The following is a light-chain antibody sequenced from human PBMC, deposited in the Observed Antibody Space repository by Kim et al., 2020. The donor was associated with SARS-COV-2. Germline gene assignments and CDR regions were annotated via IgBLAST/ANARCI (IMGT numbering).Light chain of an antibody. J-gene: IGLJ1*01. V-gene: IGLV2-14*03. CDR2: DVS. CDR1: PSDVGSYNH. Sequence: QSITISCTGTPSDVGSYNHVSWYPQHPGKAPKLMIYDVSYRPSGVSNRFSGSKSGNTASLTISGLQAEDEADYYCSSYTSSSTLEVFGTGTKVTVL. CDR3: SSYTSSSTLEV.